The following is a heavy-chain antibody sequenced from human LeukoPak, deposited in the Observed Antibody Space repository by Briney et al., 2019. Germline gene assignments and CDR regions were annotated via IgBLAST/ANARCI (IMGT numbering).Heavy chain of an antibody. Sequence: GGSLRLSCAASGFTFGRHAMNWVRQAPGKGLEWVSAIRLSGESTYYADSVKGRFTISRDNSTNTLYLQMDSLRTEDTAVYYCAKDVGTSGNYSPSDYWGQGTLVTVSS. D-gene: IGHD3-10*01. CDR2: IRLSGEST. V-gene: IGHV3-23*01. J-gene: IGHJ4*02. CDR1: GFTFGRHA. CDR3: AKDVGTSGNYSPSDY.